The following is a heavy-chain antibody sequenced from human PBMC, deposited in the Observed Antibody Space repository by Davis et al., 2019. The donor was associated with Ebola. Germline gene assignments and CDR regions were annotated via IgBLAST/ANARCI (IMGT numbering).Heavy chain of an antibody. V-gene: IGHV4-34*01. CDR2: INHSGSA. CDR3: ATHDDYGDY. D-gene: IGHD3-16*01. Sequence: MPSETLSLTCAVYGGSFSGYYWSWIRQPPGKGLEWIGEINHSGSANYNPSLKSRVTISVDTSKNQFSLKLSSVTAADTAVYYCATHDDYGDYWGQGTLVTVSS. J-gene: IGHJ4*02. CDR1: GGSFSGYY.